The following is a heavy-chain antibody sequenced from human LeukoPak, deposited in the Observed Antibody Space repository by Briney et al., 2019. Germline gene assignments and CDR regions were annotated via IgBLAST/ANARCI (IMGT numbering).Heavy chain of an antibody. J-gene: IGHJ6*03. CDR1: GGSISSYY. V-gene: IGHV4-34*01. Sequence: PSETLSLTCTVSGGSISSYYWSWIRQPPGKGLEWIGEINHSGSTNYNPSLKSRVTISVDTSKNQFSLKLSSVTAADTAVYYCWIFPKRDYYYYMDVWGKGTTVTVSS. CDR2: INHSGST. CDR3: WIFPKRDYYYYMDV. D-gene: IGHD3-3*01.